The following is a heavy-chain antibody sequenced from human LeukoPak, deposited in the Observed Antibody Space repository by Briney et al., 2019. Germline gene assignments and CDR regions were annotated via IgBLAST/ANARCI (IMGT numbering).Heavy chain of an antibody. J-gene: IGHJ4*02. CDR2: LDTEDGET. CDR3: ATVRIAAAGNPFDY. Sequence: ASVKVSCKVSGYTLTELSMHWVRQAPGKGLEWMGGLDTEDGETIYAQKFQGRVTMTEDTSTDTAYMELSSLRSEDTAVYYCATVRIAAAGNPFDYWGQGTLVTVSS. CDR1: GYTLTELS. V-gene: IGHV1-24*01. D-gene: IGHD6-13*01.